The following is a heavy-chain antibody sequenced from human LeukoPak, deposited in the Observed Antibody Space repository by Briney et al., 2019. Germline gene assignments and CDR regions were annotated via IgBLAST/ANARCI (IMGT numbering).Heavy chain of an antibody. CDR1: GYTFTGYY. D-gene: IGHD2-2*01. CDR3: ARAEDCSSTSCYFIWFDP. Sequence: EASVKVSCKASGYTFTGYYMHWVRQAPGQGLEWMGWINPNSGGTNYAQKFQGRVTMTRDTSISTAYMELSRLRSDDTAVYYCARAEDCSSTSCYFIWFDPWGQGTLVTVSS. CDR2: INPNSGGT. J-gene: IGHJ5*02. V-gene: IGHV1-2*02.